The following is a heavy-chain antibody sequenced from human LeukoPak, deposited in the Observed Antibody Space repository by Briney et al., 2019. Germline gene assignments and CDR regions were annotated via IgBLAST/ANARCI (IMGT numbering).Heavy chain of an antibody. V-gene: IGHV3-21*01. D-gene: IGHD3-10*01. CDR2: ISSSSGYI. Sequence: PGGSLRLSCAASEFTFSSYSMNWVRQAPGKGLEWVSYISSSSGYIYYADSVKGRFTISRDNARKSLYLQMNSLRAEDTAVYYCARVKFGLYGSVPPEAQAFDYWGQGTLVTVSS. CDR3: ARVKFGLYGSVPPEAQAFDY. CDR1: EFTFSSYS. J-gene: IGHJ4*02.